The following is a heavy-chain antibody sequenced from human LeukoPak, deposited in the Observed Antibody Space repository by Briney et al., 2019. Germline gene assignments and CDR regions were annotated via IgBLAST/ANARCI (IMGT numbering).Heavy chain of an antibody. D-gene: IGHD1-26*01. J-gene: IGHJ4*02. CDR1: GYTFTSYY. CDR3: ARDDELTGY. CDR2: INPSGGST. Sequence: ASVKVSCKASGYTFTSYYMHWVRQAPGQGLEWMGIINPSGGSTSYAQKFQGRVTITADESTSTAYMELSSLRSEDTAVYYCARDDELTGYWGQGTLVTVSS. V-gene: IGHV1-46*01.